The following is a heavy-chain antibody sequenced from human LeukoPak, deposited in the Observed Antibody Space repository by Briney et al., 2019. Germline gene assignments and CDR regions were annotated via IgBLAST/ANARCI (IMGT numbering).Heavy chain of an antibody. CDR3: ARDRTGSY. Sequence: SQTLSLTCTVSGGSISSYYWSWIRQPPGKGLEWIGYIYYSGSTNYNPSLKSRVTISVDTSKNQFSLKLSSVTAADTAVYYCARDRTGSYWGQGTLVTVSS. CDR2: IYYSGST. V-gene: IGHV4-59*01. D-gene: IGHD1-14*01. J-gene: IGHJ4*02. CDR1: GGSISSYY.